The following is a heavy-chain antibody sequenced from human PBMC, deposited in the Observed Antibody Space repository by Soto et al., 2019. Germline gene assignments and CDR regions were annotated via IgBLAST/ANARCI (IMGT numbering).Heavy chain of an antibody. CDR1: GGSFSGYY. D-gene: IGHD3-10*01. V-gene: IGHV4-34*01. CDR3: ARVGGYYGSGSYRGADY. Sequence: SETLSLTCAVYGGSFSGYYWSWIRQPPGKGLEWIGEINHSGSTNYNPSLKSRVTISVDTSKNQFSLKLSSVTAADTAVYYCARVGGYYGSGSYRGADYWGQGTLVTVSS. CDR2: INHSGST. J-gene: IGHJ4*02.